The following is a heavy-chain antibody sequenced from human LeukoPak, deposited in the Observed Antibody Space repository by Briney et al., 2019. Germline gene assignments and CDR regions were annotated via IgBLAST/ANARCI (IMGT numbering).Heavy chain of an antibody. CDR2: INHSGST. D-gene: IGHD6-19*01. CDR1: GGSISGYY. CDR3: ARGGSSGWMLVSYYY. Sequence: SETLSLTCTVSGGSISGYYWSWIRQPPGKGLEWIGEINHSGSTNYNPSLKSRVTISVDTSKNQFSLKLSSVTAADTAVYYCARGGSSGWMLVSYYYWGQGTPVTVSS. J-gene: IGHJ4*02. V-gene: IGHV4-34*01.